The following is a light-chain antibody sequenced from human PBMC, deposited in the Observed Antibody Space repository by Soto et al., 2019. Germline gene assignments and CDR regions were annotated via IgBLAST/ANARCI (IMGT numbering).Light chain of an antibody. J-gene: IGKJ4*01. V-gene: IGKV3-11*01. CDR1: QNIGSN. CDR2: DAS. CDR3: QHRYNWPPLA. Sequence: EIVLTQSPATLSLSPGERVTLSCRASQNIGSNFLAWYQHKPGRAPRLLIYDASSRATGIPVRFSGSGSGTDFTLTISSLEPEDFAVYYCQHRYNWPPLAFGGGTKVEMK.